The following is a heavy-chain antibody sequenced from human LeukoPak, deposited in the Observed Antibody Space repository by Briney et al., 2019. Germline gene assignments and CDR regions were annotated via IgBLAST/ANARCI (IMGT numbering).Heavy chain of an antibody. CDR1: GFTFSSYS. D-gene: IGHD3-10*01. J-gene: IGHJ2*01. Sequence: GGSLRLSCAASGFTFSSYSMNWVRQAPGKGLEWVSSISSSSSYIYCADSVKGRFTISRDNAKNSLYLQMNSLRAEDTAVYYCARLSKRVIRPYWYFDLWGRGTLVTVSS. CDR2: ISSSSSYI. V-gene: IGHV3-21*01. CDR3: ARLSKRVIRPYWYFDL.